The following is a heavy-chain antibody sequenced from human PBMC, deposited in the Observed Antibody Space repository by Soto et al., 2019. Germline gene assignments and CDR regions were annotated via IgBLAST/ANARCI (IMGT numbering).Heavy chain of an antibody. Sequence: SETLSLTCTVSGGSISSGGYYWSWIRHPPGRGLEWIGHIYYSGTTYYNPSLKSRVTISVDTSKNQFSLKLSSVTAADTAVYYCVRRYGGNFDYWGQGTLVTVSS. J-gene: IGHJ4*02. V-gene: IGHV4-31*03. D-gene: IGHD2-15*01. CDR3: VRRYGGNFDY. CDR2: IYYSGTT. CDR1: GGSISSGGYY.